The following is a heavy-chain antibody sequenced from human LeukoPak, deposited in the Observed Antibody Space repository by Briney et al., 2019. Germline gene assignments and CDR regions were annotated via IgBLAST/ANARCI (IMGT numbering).Heavy chain of an antibody. CDR2: IMYDGSDK. V-gene: IGHV3-30*02. J-gene: IGHJ4*02. Sequence: EGSLRLSCAASGFTFSSNDMNWVRQAPGKGLEWVAFIMYDGSDKYYADSVKGRFTISRDNSKNTLFLQMNSLRTEDTAVYYCAKNSLSSRLRYFDYWGQGTLVTVSS. CDR3: AKNSLSSRLRYFDY. D-gene: IGHD4-17*01. CDR1: GFTFSSND.